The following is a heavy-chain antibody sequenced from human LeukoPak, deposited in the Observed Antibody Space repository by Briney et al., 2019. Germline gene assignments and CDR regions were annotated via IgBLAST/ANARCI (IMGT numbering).Heavy chain of an antibody. J-gene: IGHJ4*02. CDR3: AREYWGNLDY. Sequence: GESLKISCKASGYSFTSYLIAWVRQMPGKGLEWMGIIHPGDPSARYSPSFQGQVTVSVDQSITTAYLQWTSLKASDTAMYYCAREYWGNLDYWGQGTLVTVSS. CDR1: GYSFTSYL. V-gene: IGHV5-51*01. CDR2: IHPGDPSA. D-gene: IGHD7-27*01.